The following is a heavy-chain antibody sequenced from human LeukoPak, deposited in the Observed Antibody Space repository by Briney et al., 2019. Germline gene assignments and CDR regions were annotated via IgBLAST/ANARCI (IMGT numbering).Heavy chain of an antibody. Sequence: ASVKVSCKASGYTFTGYYLHWVRQAPGQGHEWMGWINPNSGGTGYAQKFQGRVTMTRDTSISTAYMELSRLRSDDTALYYCARAYTGFESFDYWGQGTLVTVSS. J-gene: IGHJ4*02. V-gene: IGHV1-2*02. D-gene: IGHD5-12*01. CDR3: ARAYTGFESFDY. CDR1: GYTFTGYY. CDR2: INPNSGGT.